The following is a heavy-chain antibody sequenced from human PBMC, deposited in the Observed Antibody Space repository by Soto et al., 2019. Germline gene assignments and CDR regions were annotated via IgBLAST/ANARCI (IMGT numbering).Heavy chain of an antibody. CDR3: ARAGESPLGRHADYGVVFLDY. CDR2: INPSSGGT. D-gene: IGHD4-17*01. J-gene: IGHJ4*02. V-gene: IGHV1-2*04. CDR1: GYTFSGYS. Sequence: QVQLMQSGTEMKKPGASVKVSCKASGYTFSGYSLHWVRQAPGQGLEWLGWINPSSGGTKYAEKFQGWVTTTRYTSISTASLELSRLQSDDTAVFYCARAGESPLGRHADYGVVFLDYWRQGTPVIVAS.